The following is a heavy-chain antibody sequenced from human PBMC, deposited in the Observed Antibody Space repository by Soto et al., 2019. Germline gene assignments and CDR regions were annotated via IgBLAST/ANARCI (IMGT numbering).Heavy chain of an antibody. D-gene: IGHD4-17*01. CDR2: ISGSGGST. CDR1: GFTFSSYA. J-gene: IGHJ1*01. CDR3: AKDVYDYGDYAEYFQH. Sequence: GSLRLSCAASGFTFSSYAMSWVRQAPGKGLEWVSAISGSGGSTYYADSVKGRFTISRDNSKNTLYLQMNSLRAEDTAVYYCAKDVYDYGDYAEYFQHWGQGTLVTVSS. V-gene: IGHV3-23*01.